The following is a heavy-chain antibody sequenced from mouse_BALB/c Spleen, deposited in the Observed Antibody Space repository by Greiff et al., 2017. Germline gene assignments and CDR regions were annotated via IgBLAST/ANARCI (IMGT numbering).Heavy chain of an antibody. V-gene: IGHV5-17*02. CDR2: ISSGSSTI. Sequence: EVQLVESGGGLVQPGGSRKLSCAASGFTFSSFGMHWVRQAPEKGLEWVAYISSGSSTIYYADTVKGRFTISRDNPKNTLFLQMTSLRSEDTAMYYCARSGGNLAMDYWGQGTSVTVSS. CDR3: ARSGGNLAMDY. J-gene: IGHJ4*01. D-gene: IGHD2-1*01. CDR1: GFTFSSFG.